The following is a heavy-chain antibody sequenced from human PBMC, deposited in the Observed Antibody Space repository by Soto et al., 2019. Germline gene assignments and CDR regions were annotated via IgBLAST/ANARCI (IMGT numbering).Heavy chain of an antibody. Sequence: SETLSLTCTVSGGSISIYYWNWIRHSPGKGLEWIGYIYYSGSAHYNPSLKSRVTISMDLSGNQFSLKLRSLTAADTAVYYCSRSRISGYYFFDYWGQGTLVTVSS. J-gene: IGHJ4*02. V-gene: IGHV4-59*01. D-gene: IGHD3-22*01. CDR1: GGSISIYY. CDR2: IYYSGSA. CDR3: SRSRISGYYFFDY.